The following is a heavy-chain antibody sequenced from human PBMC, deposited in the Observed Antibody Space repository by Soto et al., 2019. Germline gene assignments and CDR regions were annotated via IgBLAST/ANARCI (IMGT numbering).Heavy chain of an antibody. D-gene: IGHD3-9*01. J-gene: IGHJ4*02. CDR1: GGSISSSSYY. Sequence: QLHLQESGPGLVKPSETLSLICTVSGGSISSSSYYWGWIRQPPWKGLEWIGSIYYSWSTYYNPSLKSRVPMSVDTSKNQFSLKLSSGTGADTAGYYCASRPHYDFCSGIPYDFLTGYYPFDYWCQGTLVTVSS. CDR3: ASRPHYDFCSGIPYDFLTGYYPFDY. V-gene: IGHV4-39*01. CDR2: IYYSWST.